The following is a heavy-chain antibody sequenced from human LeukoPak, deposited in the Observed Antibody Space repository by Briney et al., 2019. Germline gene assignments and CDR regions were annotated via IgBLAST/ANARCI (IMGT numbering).Heavy chain of an antibody. CDR2: ISSSSSYI. V-gene: IGHV3-21*01. CDR1: GFTFSSYS. CDR3: AREGDYGDYIQWFDP. D-gene: IGHD4-17*01. J-gene: IGHJ5*02. Sequence: GGSLRLSCAASGFTFSSYSMNWVRQAPGKGLEWVSSISSSSSYIYYADSVKGRFTISRDNAKNSLYLQMNSPRAEDTAVYYCAREGDYGDYIQWFDPWGQGTLVTVSS.